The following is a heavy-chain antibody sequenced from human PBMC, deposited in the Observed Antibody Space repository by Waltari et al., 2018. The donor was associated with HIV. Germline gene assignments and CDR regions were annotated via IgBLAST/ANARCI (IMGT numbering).Heavy chain of an antibody. D-gene: IGHD2-8*02. CDR2: VNPSGGSP. CDR3: LVVSSGTTGQPTPKENFDV. V-gene: IGHV1-46*01. J-gene: IGHJ3*01. CDR1: QYHFSKLY. Sequence: QALLAQSGGEVKKPGASVKISCKASQYHFSKLYFHWVRQAPGQGLKWMGPVNPSGGSPTYPQNVQDSVTLTPDTSTNTVFIEVRSLRSADTAIYFCLVVSSGTTGQPTPKENFDVWGEGTVVAV.